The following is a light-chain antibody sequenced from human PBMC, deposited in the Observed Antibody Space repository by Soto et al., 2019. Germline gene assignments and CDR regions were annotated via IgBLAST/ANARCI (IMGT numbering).Light chain of an antibody. CDR3: QHYYNWPPWT. J-gene: IGKJ1*01. CDR1: QSVSSN. V-gene: IGKV3-15*01. Sequence: EIVMTQSPATLSVSPGERATLSCRASQSVSSNLAGYQQKPGQAPRLLIYGASTRATGIQAMFSGSGSGTEFALTISGLQSDDFAVYSCQHYYNWPPWTFGQRTKVEIK. CDR2: GAS.